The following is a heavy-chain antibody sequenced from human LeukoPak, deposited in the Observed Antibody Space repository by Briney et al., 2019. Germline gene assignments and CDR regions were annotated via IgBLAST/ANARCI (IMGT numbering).Heavy chain of an antibody. D-gene: IGHD6-19*01. J-gene: IGHJ4*02. Sequence: PSGTLSLTCTVSGGSISSYYWGWIRQPAGKGLEWIGIIYYSGSTYYNPSLKSRVTISVDTSKNQFSLKLSSVTAADTAVYYCARDPVAGTGDDYWGQGTLVTVSS. CDR2: IYYSGST. CDR3: ARDPVAGTGDDY. V-gene: IGHV4-39*07. CDR1: GGSISSYY.